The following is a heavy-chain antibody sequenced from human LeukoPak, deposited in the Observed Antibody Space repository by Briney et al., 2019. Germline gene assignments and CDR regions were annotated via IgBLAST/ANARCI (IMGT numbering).Heavy chain of an antibody. D-gene: IGHD3-16*01. Sequence: WGSLRLSCAASGFTFSICGMHWVRQAPGKGLEWVAVISHDENIKLYADSVKGRFTISRDTSKSMVYLQMTSLRVEDTAIYYCVKGSRNYDYVWTYDYWGQGSRVAVSS. V-gene: IGHV3-30*18. J-gene: IGHJ4*02. CDR3: VKGSRNYDYVWTYDY. CDR1: GFTFSICG. CDR2: ISHDENIK.